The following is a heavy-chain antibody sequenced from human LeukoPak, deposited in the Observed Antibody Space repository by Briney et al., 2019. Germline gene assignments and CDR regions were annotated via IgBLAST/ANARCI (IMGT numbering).Heavy chain of an antibody. D-gene: IGHD6-6*01. J-gene: IGHJ2*01. Sequence: GGSLRLSCAASGFSFSSYSMNWVRQAPGKGLEWVSSILCSGSDINYADSVQGRFTLSRDNVKNSLYLQMNSLRAEDSAVYYCARSIDYWYSDLWGRGTLVTVSS. CDR3: ARSIDYWYSDL. V-gene: IGHV3-21*01. CDR2: ILCSGSDI. CDR1: GFSFSSYS.